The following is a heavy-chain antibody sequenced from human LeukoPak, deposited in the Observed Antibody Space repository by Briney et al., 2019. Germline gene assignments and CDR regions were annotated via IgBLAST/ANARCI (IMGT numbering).Heavy chain of an antibody. CDR3: ARDVVVPAAMTYYYYYYMDV. D-gene: IGHD2-2*01. CDR1: GFTFSSYG. CDR2: ISYDGSNK. J-gene: IGHJ6*03. Sequence: SGGSLRLSCAASGFTFSSYGMHWVRQAPGKGLEWVAVISYDGSNKYYADSVKGRFTISRDNSKNSLYLQMNSLRAEDTAVYYCARDVVVPAAMTYYYYYYMDVWGKGTTVTVSS. V-gene: IGHV3-30*03.